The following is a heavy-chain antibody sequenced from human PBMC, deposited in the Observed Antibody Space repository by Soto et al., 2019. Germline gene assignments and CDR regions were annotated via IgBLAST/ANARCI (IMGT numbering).Heavy chain of an antibody. Sequence: QVHLVQSGAEVKKPGASVKVSCKGSGYAFTTYGITWVRQAPGQGLEWMGWISAHSGNTNYAQNLQGRVTVTRDTSSSTAYRELRRLRSDDTAVYYCARGRYGDYWGQGALVTVSS. CDR1: GYAFTTYG. V-gene: IGHV1-18*01. J-gene: IGHJ4*02. D-gene: IGHD1-1*01. CDR2: ISAHSGNT. CDR3: ARGRYGDY.